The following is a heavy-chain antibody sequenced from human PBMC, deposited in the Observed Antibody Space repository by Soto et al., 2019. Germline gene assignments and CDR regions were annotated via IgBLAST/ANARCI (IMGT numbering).Heavy chain of an antibody. Sequence: ESGGGLVQPGGSLGLSCAASGFTFSSYWMSWVRLAPGKGLEWVAHIKQSGSDRYYVDSVRGRFTISRDNAKNSLYLQMNSLGVEDTAMYYCASVKSWAVSPWGQGTLVTVSS. V-gene: IGHV3-7*01. J-gene: IGHJ5*02. CDR3: ASVKSWAVSP. CDR1: GFTFSSYW. CDR2: IKQSGSDR. D-gene: IGHD3-10*01.